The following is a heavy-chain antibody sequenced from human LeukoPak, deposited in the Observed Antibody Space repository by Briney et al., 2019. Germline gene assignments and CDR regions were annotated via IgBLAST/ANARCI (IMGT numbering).Heavy chain of an antibody. CDR2: IHYSGTT. J-gene: IGHJ5*02. V-gene: IGHV4-59*01. Sequence: SETLSLTCTVSGGSISGYYWSWIRQSPGKGLEWIGFIHYSGTTSYSPSLKSRVTISVDTSKNQFSLKLSSVTAADTAVYYCAREGTAGTNLNWFDPWGPGNLGTVSS. CDR3: AREGTAGTNLNWFDP. CDR1: GGSISGYY. D-gene: IGHD1-1*01.